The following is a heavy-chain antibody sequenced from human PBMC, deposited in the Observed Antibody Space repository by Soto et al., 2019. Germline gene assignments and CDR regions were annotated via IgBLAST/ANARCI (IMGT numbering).Heavy chain of an antibody. CDR2: INSDGSTT. CDR1: GFTFSSYW. D-gene: IGHD2-15*01. CDR3: ARVVVGAYHFDY. J-gene: IGHJ4*02. V-gene: IGHV3-74*01. Sequence: EVQLVESGGGSVQPGGSLRLSCAASGFTFSSYWMHWVRQAPGKGLVWVSRINSDGSTTSYADFVKGRFTISRDNAKNTLYLQMNSLRAEDTAVYYCARVVVGAYHFDYWGQGTLVTVSS.